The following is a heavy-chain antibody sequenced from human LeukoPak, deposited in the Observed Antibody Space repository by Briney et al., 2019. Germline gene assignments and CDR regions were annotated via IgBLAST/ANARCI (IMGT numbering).Heavy chain of an antibody. CDR1: GFTFSSYA. Sequence: GGSLRLSCVASGFTFSSYAMRWVRQAPGKGLEWVSAMSGSGATIYYADSVKGRFTISRDNSKNTVFLQMNSLRAEDTAVYYCAKDGWDGYNYYDYWGQGTLVTVSS. CDR2: MSGSGATI. D-gene: IGHD5-24*01. J-gene: IGHJ4*02. V-gene: IGHV3-23*01. CDR3: AKDGWDGYNYYDY.